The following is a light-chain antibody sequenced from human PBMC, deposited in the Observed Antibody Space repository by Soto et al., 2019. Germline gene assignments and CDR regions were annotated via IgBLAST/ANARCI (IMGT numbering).Light chain of an antibody. CDR2: SAS. Sequence: DIQMTQSPSSLSASVGDRVTITCRASQGIRDALGWYQQKPGKVPKRLIYSASSLQNGVPSRFSGSVSETVFTLTISSLQPEDFATYCCLQHSDYPFTFGQGTRLEI. V-gene: IGKV1-17*01. J-gene: IGKJ2*01. CDR1: QGIRDA. CDR3: LQHSDYPFT.